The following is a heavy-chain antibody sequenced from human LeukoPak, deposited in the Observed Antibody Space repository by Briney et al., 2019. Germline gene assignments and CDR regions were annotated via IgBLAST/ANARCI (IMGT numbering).Heavy chain of an antibody. V-gene: IGHV1-69*05. J-gene: IGHJ3*02. Sequence: SVKVSCKASGGTFSSYAISWVRQAPGQGLEWMGGIIPIFGTANYAQKFQGRVTIITDESTSTAYMELSSLRSEDTAVYYCARVGGENKGYCSSTSCSLPGAFDIWGQGTMVTVSS. D-gene: IGHD2-2*01. CDR1: GGTFSSYA. CDR3: ARVGGENKGYCSSTSCSLPGAFDI. CDR2: IIPIFGTA.